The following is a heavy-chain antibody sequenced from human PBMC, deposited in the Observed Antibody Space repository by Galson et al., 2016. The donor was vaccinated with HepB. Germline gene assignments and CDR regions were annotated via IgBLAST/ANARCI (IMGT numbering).Heavy chain of an antibody. J-gene: IGHJ4*02. D-gene: IGHD3-10*01. CDR1: GFTFSSYS. V-gene: IGHV3-21*01. Sequence: SLRLSCAASGFTFSSYSMNWVRQAPGKGLEWVSSISSSSSSYIHYADSVKGRFTISRDNAKNSLYLQMNSLRAEDTAVYYCARDILWFGELTRVYYFDYWGPGTLVTVSS. CDR3: ARDILWFGELTRVYYFDY. CDR2: ISSSSSSYI.